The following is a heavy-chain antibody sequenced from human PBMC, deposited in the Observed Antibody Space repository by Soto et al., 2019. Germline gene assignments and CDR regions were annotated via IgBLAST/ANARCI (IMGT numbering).Heavy chain of an antibody. Sequence: ASVKVSCKASGYTFTSYSMHWVLQAPVQMLEWMAWINAGNGSTKYSQKFQGRVTITRDTSASTAYMELSSLRSEDTAVYYCARVVGEGMVRGVRGGEAADGVQSSNYYYGMDVWGQGTTVTVSS. V-gene: IGHV1-3*01. CDR2: INAGNGST. CDR3: ARVVGEGMVRGVRGGEAADGVQSSNYYYGMDV. CDR1: GYTFTSYS. D-gene: IGHD3-10*01. J-gene: IGHJ6*02.